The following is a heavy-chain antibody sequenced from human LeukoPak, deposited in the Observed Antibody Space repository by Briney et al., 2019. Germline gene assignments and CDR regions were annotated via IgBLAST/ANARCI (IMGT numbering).Heavy chain of an antibody. D-gene: IGHD2-15*01. Sequence: GGSLRLSCAASGFTFSTYSMNWVRQAPGKGLEWVSSISSRSSYIYNADSVKGRFTISRDNAKNSLYLQMNSLRAEDTAVYYCARDGDCSGGSCYRRFDYWGQGTLVTVSS. CDR2: ISSRSSYI. CDR1: GFTFSTYS. J-gene: IGHJ4*02. V-gene: IGHV3-21*06. CDR3: ARDGDCSGGSCYRRFDY.